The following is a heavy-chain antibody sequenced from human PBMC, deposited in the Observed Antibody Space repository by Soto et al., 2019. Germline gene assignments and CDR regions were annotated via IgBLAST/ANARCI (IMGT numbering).Heavy chain of an antibody. Sequence: ASVKVSCKASGYTFTSYYMHWVRQAPGQGLEWMGIINPSGGSTSYAQKFQGRVTMTRDTSTSTVYMELSSLRSEDTAVYYCARVGRAVRGVISYYGMDVWGQGTTVTVAS. D-gene: IGHD3-10*01. CDR2: INPSGGST. J-gene: IGHJ6*02. CDR3: ARVGRAVRGVISYYGMDV. V-gene: IGHV1-46*03. CDR1: GYTFTSYY.